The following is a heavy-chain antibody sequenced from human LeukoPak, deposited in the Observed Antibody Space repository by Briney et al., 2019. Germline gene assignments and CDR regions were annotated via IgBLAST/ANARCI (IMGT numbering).Heavy chain of an antibody. Sequence: GESLKISCKGSGYTFTTYWIGWVRQMPGKGLEWMGIVYPGDSDTRHSPSFQGLVTVSADKSISTAYLQWSSLKASDTAMYYCASLFRDDNFDIWGQGTLVTVSS. CDR3: ASLFRDDNFDI. V-gene: IGHV5-51*01. CDR2: VYPGDSDT. CDR1: GYTFTTYW. J-gene: IGHJ3*02. D-gene: IGHD2-21*01.